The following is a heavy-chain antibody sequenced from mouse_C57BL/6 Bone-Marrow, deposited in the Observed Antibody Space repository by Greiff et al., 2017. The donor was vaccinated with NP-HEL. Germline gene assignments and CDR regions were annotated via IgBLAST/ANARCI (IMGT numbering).Heavy chain of an antibody. CDR1: GFTFSSYA. J-gene: IGHJ3*01. CDR2: ISDGGSYT. V-gene: IGHV5-4*01. D-gene: IGHD1-1*01. Sequence: EVHLVESGGGLVKPGGSLKLSCAASGFTFSSYAMSWVRQTPEKRLEWVATISDGGSYTYYPDNVKGRFTISRDNAKNNLYLQMSHLKSEDTAMYYCAREEIYYYGSSYPSWFAYWGQGTLVTVSA. CDR3: AREEIYYYGSSYPSWFAY.